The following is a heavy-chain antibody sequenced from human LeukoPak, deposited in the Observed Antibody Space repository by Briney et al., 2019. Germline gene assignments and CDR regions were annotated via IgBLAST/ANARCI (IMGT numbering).Heavy chain of an antibody. J-gene: IGHJ6*03. CDR2: IYTCGST. Sequence: SETLSPTCTVSGGSISSGSYYWSWIRQPAGKGLEWIGRIYTCGSTNYNPSLKSRVTISVDTSKNQFSLKLSSVTAADTAVYYCAREVVPAAMTYYYYYYMDVWGKGTTVTVSS. D-gene: IGHD2-2*01. CDR3: AREVVPAAMTYYYYYYMDV. V-gene: IGHV4-61*02. CDR1: GGSISSGSYY.